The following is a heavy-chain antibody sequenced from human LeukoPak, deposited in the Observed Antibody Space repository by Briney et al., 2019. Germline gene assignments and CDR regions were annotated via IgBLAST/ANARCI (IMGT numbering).Heavy chain of an antibody. V-gene: IGHV4-39*01. J-gene: IGHJ4*02. CDR3: ARRGTGGRSVDC. CDR2: IYSTGST. D-gene: IGHD1-1*01. Sequence: SETLSLTCTVSGGSISSSSFYWGWIRQPPRKGLEWIGTIYSTGSTYYNPSLKSRVTISVDTSKNQLSLRLSSVTAADTAVYYCARRGTGGRSVDCWGQGTLVTVSS. CDR1: GGSISSSSFY.